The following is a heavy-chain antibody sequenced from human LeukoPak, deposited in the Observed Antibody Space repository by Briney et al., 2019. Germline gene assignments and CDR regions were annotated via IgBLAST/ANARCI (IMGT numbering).Heavy chain of an antibody. V-gene: IGHV3-23*01. CDR3: ALSLPSHDAFDI. CDR2: ISGSGGST. J-gene: IGHJ3*02. CDR1: GFTFSSYA. Sequence: PGESLRLSCAASGFTFSSYAMSWVRQAPGKGLEWVSAISGSGGSTYYADSVKGRFTISRDNSKNTLYLQMNRLRAEDTAVYYCALSLPSHDAFDIWGQGTMVTVSS.